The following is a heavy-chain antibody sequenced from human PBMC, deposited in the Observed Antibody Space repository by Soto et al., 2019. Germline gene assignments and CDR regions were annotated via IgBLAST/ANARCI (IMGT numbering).Heavy chain of an antibody. CDR2: IYHSGST. V-gene: IGHV4-38-2*01. D-gene: IGHD2-21*02. Sequence: SETLSLTCAVYGYSISSDYYWGWIRQPPGKGLEWIGSIYHSGSTYYNPSLKSRVTISVDKSQNQFSLRLSPVTAADTVVYYCERVHGTASWFGPWGQGTLVTVS. CDR1: GYSISSDYY. J-gene: IGHJ5*02. CDR3: ERVHGTASWFGP.